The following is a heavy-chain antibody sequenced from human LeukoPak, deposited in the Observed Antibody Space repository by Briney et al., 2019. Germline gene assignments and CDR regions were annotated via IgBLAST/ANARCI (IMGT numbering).Heavy chain of an antibody. CDR3: ATDRGWRTSGYYLYYFEY. J-gene: IGHJ4*02. CDR2: IKNDGSEI. CDR1: GFVFRIYF. D-gene: IGHD3-3*01. Sequence: GGSLRLSCAASGFVFRIYFMSWVRQAPGKGLEWVASIKNDGSEIYYVDSVRGRYTISRDNTKNSLYLQMSSLRAEDTAVYYCATDRGWRTSGYYLYYFEYWGQGTLVTFSS. V-gene: IGHV3-7*01.